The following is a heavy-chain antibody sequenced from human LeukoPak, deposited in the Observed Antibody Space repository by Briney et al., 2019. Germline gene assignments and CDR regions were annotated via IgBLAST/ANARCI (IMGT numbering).Heavy chain of an antibody. CDR3: AKGSVVPAALLNYYYYGMDV. CDR2: ISWNSGSI. V-gene: IGHV3-9*01. CDR1: GFTFDDYA. J-gene: IGHJ6*02. Sequence: GRSLRLSCAASGFTFDDYAMHWVRQAPGKGLEWVSGISWNSGSIGYADSVKGRFTISRDNAKNSLYLQMNSLRAEDTALYYCAKGSVVPAALLNYYYYGMDVWGQGTTVTVSS. D-gene: IGHD2-2*01.